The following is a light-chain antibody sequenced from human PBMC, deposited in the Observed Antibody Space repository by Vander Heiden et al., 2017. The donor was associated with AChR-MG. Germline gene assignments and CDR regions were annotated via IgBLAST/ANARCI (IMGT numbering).Light chain of an antibody. V-gene: IGKV3-15*01. CDR2: GGS. CDR3: QQYNDWPLYT. J-gene: IGKJ2*01. Sequence: VMTQSPATLSVSPGERATLSCTASENVDSNLAWHQQKPGQAPRLLIFGGSTRATGIPARFSGSGSGTEFTLTISSLQSEDFAIYYCQQYNDWPLYTFGQGTKLEIK. CDR1: ENVDSN.